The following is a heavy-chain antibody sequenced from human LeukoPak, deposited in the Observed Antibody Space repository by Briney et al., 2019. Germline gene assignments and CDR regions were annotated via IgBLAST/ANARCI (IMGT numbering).Heavy chain of an antibody. V-gene: IGHV1-3*01. CDR3: ARDQIVAAAGTRYYYYGMDV. CDR2: INAGNGNT. J-gene: IGHJ6*02. Sequence: ASVKVSCTASGYTFTSYAMHWVRQAPGQRLEWMGWINAGNGNTKYSQKFQGRVTITRDTSASTAYMELSSLRSEDTAVYYCARDQIVAAAGTRYYYYGMDVWGQGTTVTVSS. CDR1: GYTFTSYA. D-gene: IGHD6-13*01.